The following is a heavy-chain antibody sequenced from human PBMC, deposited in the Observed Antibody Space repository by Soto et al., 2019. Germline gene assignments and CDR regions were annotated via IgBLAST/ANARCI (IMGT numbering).Heavy chain of an antibody. V-gene: IGHV4-61*01. CDR1: GGSVSSGSYY. Sequence: LSLTCTVSGGSVSSGSYYWSWIRQPPGKGLEWIGYIYYSGSTNYNPSLKSRVTISVDTSKNQFSLKLSSVTAADTAVYYCARGGWGSDAFDIWGQGTMLTVS. CDR2: IYYSGST. J-gene: IGHJ3*02. CDR3: ARGGWGSDAFDI. D-gene: IGHD7-27*01.